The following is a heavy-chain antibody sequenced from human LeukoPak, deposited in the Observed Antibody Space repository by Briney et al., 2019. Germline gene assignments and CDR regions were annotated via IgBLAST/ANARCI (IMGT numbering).Heavy chain of an antibody. V-gene: IGHV1-69*04. CDR1: GGTFSSYA. CDR3: ARLLYYYGMDV. Sequence: SVKASCKASGGTFSSYAISWVRQAPGQGLEWMGRIIPILGIANYAQKFQGRVTITADKSTSTAYMELSSLRSEDTAVYYCARLLYYYGMDVWGQGTTVTVSS. J-gene: IGHJ6*02. CDR2: IIPILGIA.